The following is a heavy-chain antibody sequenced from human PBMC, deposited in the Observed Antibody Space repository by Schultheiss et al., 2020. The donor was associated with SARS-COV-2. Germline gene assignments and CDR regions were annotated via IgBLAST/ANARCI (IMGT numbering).Heavy chain of an antibody. V-gene: IGHV4-34*01. CDR3: ARDSYYYDSSGYYSGDYYYGMDV. D-gene: IGHD3-22*01. CDR2: INHSGST. J-gene: IGHJ6*02. CDR1: GGSFSGYY. Sequence: SETLSLTCAVYGGSFSGYYWSWIRQPPGKGLEWIGEINHSGSTNYNPSLKSRVTISVDTSKNQFSLKLSSVTAADTAVYYCARDSYYYDSSGYYSGDYYYGMDVWGQGTTVTVSS.